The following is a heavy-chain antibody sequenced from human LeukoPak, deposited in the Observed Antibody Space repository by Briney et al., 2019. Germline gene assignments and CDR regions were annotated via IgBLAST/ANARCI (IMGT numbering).Heavy chain of an antibody. CDR3: ARLPIPYYYGSGSYGPPDY. CDR2: INPSGSST. Sequence: ASVKVSCKASGYSFTGYYIHWVRQAPGQGLEWMGLINPSGSSTLYAQKFQGRVTMTRDMSTTTDYMELSSLRSEDTAVYYCARLPIPYYYGSGSYGPPDYWGQGTLVTVSS. CDR1: GYSFTGYY. V-gene: IGHV1-46*01. J-gene: IGHJ4*02. D-gene: IGHD3-10*01.